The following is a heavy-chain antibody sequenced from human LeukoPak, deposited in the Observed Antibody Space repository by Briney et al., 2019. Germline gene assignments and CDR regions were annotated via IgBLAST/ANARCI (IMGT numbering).Heavy chain of an antibody. J-gene: IGHJ5*02. V-gene: IGHV4-4*02. CDR2: IYHSGST. CDR3: ARGWAPSTLRYFDWLSHSDNWFDP. CDR1: GGSISSSNW. D-gene: IGHD3-9*01. Sequence: SGTLSLTCAVSGGSISSSNWWSWVRPPPGKGLEWIGEIYHSGSTNYNPSLKSRVTISVDKSKNQFSLKLSSVTAADTAVYYCARGWAPSTLRYFDWLSHSDNWFDPWGQGTLVTVSS.